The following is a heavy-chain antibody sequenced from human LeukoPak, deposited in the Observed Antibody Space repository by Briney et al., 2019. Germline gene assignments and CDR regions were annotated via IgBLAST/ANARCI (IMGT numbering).Heavy chain of an antibody. J-gene: IGHJ6*03. CDR2: ISSLSGTI. CDR1: GFTFSSYS. Sequence: GGSLRLSCAASGFTFSSYSMNWVRQAPGEGLEWVSYISSLSGTIYYADSVKGRFTISRDNSKNTLVLQMNSLRAEDTAVYYCAKDTGYYYASGSHRRFGYMDVWGKGTTVTISS. CDR3: AKDTGYYYASGSHRRFGYMDV. V-gene: IGHV3-48*01. D-gene: IGHD3-10*01.